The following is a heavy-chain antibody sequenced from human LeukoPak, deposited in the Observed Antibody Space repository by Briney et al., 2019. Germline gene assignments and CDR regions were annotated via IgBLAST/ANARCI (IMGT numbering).Heavy chain of an antibody. CDR1: GYTFTSYG. CDR2: ISAYNGNT. J-gene: IGHJ4*02. Sequence: AASVRVSCKASGYTFTSYGISWVRQAPGQGLEWMGWISAYNGNTSYAQKLQGRVTMTTDTSTSTAYMELRSLRSDDTAVYYCARDLMARGVIHFDYWGQGTLVTVSS. CDR3: ARDLMARGVIHFDY. D-gene: IGHD3-10*01. V-gene: IGHV1-18*01.